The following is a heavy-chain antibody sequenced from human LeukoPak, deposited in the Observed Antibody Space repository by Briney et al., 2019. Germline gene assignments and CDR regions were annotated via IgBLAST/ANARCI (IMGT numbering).Heavy chain of an antibody. CDR1: GGSFSGYY. D-gene: IGHD3-10*01. J-gene: IGHJ4*02. CDR3: ARGRYYGSTDY. CDR2: INHSGST. V-gene: IGHV4-34*01. Sequence: PSETLSLTCAVYGGSFSGYYWSWIRQPPGKGLEWIGEINHSGSTNYNPSLKSRVTISVDTSKNQFSLKLSSVTAADTAVYYCARGRYYGSTDYWGQGTLVTVSS.